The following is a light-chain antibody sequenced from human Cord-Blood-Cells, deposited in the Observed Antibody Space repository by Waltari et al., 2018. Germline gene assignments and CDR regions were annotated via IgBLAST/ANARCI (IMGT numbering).Light chain of an antibody. CDR3: QSYDSSLSDVV. CDR1: NSNFGAGYD. V-gene: IGLV1-40*01. J-gene: IGLJ2*01. CDR2: GNG. Sequence: QSVLPQPTSVSGAPGERVTTSCTGSNSNFGAGYDVHGYQQLPGTAPKLLIYGNGNRPSGVPDRFSGSKSGTSASLAIPGLQAEDEADYYCQSYDSSLSDVVFGGGAKLTVL.